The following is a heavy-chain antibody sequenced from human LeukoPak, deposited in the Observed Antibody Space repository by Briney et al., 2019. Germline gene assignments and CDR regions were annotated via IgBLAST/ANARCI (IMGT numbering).Heavy chain of an antibody. CDR3: AKNRDSSDYPRDFDY. V-gene: IGHV3-30*02. D-gene: IGHD3-22*01. Sequence: PGGSLRLSCAAFGFTFSSYGMHWVRQTPGKGLEGVAFIRHDGSNQQYADSVKGRFTVSRDNSKDMVYLQMNSLRTEDTAVYYCAKNRDSSDYPRDFDYWGQGTLVTVSS. J-gene: IGHJ4*02. CDR1: GFTFSSYG. CDR2: IRHDGSNQ.